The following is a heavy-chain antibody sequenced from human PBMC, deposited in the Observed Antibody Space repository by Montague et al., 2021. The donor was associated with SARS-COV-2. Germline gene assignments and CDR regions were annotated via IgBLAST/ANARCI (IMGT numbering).Heavy chain of an antibody. V-gene: IGHV4-59*13. CDR2: ISYSGTP. Sequence: SETLSLTCSVSGASITSYYCIWTRQPPRKTLEWIGYISYSGTPTYNPSLESRPTISRDTSKNQFSLSLASVTAADTALYFCAGVPLIRGLCFLDLWGRGTLVCVSS. D-gene: IGHD3-3*02. CDR3: AGVPLIRGLCFLDL. CDR1: GASITSYY. J-gene: IGHJ2*01.